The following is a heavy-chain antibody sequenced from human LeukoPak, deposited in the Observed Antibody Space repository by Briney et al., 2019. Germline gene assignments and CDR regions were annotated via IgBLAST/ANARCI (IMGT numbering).Heavy chain of an antibody. CDR2: ISYDGSNK. V-gene: IGHV3-30*04. J-gene: IGHJ4*02. D-gene: IGHD6-19*01. CDR1: GFTFSSYA. CDR3: AKVGTSAVAGKLADY. Sequence: PGGSLRLSCAASGFTFSSYAVHWVRQAPGKGLEWVAVISYDGSNKYYADSVKGRFTISRDNSKNTLYLQMNSLRAEDTAVYYCAKVGTSAVAGKLADYWGQGTLVTVSS.